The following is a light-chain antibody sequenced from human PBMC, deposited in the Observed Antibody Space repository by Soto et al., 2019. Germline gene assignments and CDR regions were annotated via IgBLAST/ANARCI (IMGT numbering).Light chain of an antibody. CDR3: AAWDVSLNVVV. Sequence: QAVVTQPPSVSGTPGQRGTISCSGSASNIGSNPVNWYQQLPGTAPKLLIYSSSHRPSGVPDRISGSKSGTSASLAISGLQSGDEADYYCAAWDVSLNVVVFGGGTQLTVL. CDR1: ASNIGSNP. V-gene: IGLV1-44*01. CDR2: SSS. J-gene: IGLJ2*01.